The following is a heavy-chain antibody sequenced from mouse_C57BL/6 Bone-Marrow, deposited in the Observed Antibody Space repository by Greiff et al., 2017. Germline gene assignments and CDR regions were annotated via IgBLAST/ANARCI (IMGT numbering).Heavy chain of an antibody. Sequence: VQLQQSGAELVRPGTSVKLSCKASGYTFTSYWMHWVKQRPGQGLEWIGVIDPSDSYTNYNQKFKGKATLTVDTSSSTAYMQLSSLTSEDSAVYYCARHGRSFDYWGQGTTLTVSS. D-gene: IGHD1-1*01. CDR3: ARHGRSFDY. J-gene: IGHJ2*01. V-gene: IGHV1-59*01. CDR2: IDPSDSYT. CDR1: GYTFTSYW.